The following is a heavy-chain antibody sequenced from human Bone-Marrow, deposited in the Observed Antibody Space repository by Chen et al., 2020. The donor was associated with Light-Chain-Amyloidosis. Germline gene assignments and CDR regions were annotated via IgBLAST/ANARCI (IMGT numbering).Heavy chain of an antibody. CDR1: GGSISSGDYY. J-gene: IGHJ4*02. V-gene: IGHV4-30-4*01. Sequence: QVQLQVSGPGLVKPSQTLSLTCTVSGGSISSGDYYWSWIRQPPGKGLEWIGYIYSSGSSHFNPSLKSRVTMSLDTSKNQFSLKLNSVTAADTAVFYCARGDYDLGYFDYWGQGMLVTVSS. CDR2: IYSSGSS. D-gene: IGHD3-3*01. CDR3: ARGDYDLGYFDY.